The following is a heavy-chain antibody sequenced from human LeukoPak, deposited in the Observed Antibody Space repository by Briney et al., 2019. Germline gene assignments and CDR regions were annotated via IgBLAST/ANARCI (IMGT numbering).Heavy chain of an antibody. CDR1: GFTFSSYV. J-gene: IGHJ4*02. V-gene: IGHV3-23*01. D-gene: IGHD3-22*01. CDR3: ARDEVYDSSGYFSY. Sequence: GGSLRLSCAASGFTFSSYVMSWVRQAPGKGLEWVSHISGSGGSTYHADSVKGRFTISRDNSKNTLYLQMNSLRAEDTAVYYCARDEVYDSSGYFSYWGQGTLVTVSS. CDR2: ISGSGGST.